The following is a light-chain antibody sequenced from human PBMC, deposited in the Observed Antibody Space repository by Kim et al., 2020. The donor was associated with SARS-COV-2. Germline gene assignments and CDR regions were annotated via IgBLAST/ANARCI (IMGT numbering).Light chain of an antibody. J-gene: IGLJ3*02. CDR3: QAWDSSTWV. CDR1: KLGDKY. CDR2: QDT. V-gene: IGLV3-1*01. Sequence: VSPGQTASITCSGDKLGDKYACWYQQKPGQSPVVVIYQDTKRPSGIPERFSGSNSGNTATLTISGTQAMDAADYYCQAWDSSTWVFGGGTQLTVL.